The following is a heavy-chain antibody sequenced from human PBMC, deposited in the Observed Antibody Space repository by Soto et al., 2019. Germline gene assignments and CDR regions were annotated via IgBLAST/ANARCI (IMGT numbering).Heavy chain of an antibody. CDR2: INHSGST. J-gene: IGHJ6*03. CDR1: GGSFSGYY. V-gene: IGHV4-34*01. D-gene: IGHD3-10*01. Sequence: PSETLSLTCAVYGGSFSGYYWSWIRQPPGKGLEWIGEINHSGSTNYNPSLKSRVTISVDTSKNQFSLKLSSVTAADTAVYYCARGSSYYGSGVSYYYYYYMDVWGKGTTVTVSS. CDR3: ARGSSYYGSGVSYYYYYYMDV.